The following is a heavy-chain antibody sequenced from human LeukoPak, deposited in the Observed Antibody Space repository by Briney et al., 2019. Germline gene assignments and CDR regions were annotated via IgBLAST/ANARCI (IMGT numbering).Heavy chain of an antibody. J-gene: IGHJ1*01. CDR3: ARHGTVAGPFQH. CDR2: IYYSGTT. Sequence: SETLSLTCTVSGGSISSYYWSWIRQPPGKALEWIGYIYYSGTTNYNPSLKSRVTMSVDTSKNQFSLKLNSTTAADTAVYYCARHGTVAGPFQHWGQGALVAVSS. D-gene: IGHD2-8*02. V-gene: IGHV4-59*08. CDR1: GGSISSYY.